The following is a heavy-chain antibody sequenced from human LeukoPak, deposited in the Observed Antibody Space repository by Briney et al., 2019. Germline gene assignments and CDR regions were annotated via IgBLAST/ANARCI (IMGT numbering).Heavy chain of an antibody. CDR2: ISVYNGNT. CDR3: ARQGYSGHSQGAADY. V-gene: IGHV1-18*04. CDR1: GYTFTGYY. D-gene: IGHD4-23*01. J-gene: IGHJ4*02. Sequence: ASVKVSCKASGYTFTGYYMHWVRQAPGQGLEWMGWISVYNGNTNCAQKFQGRVTMTTDTSTSTAHMELRSLRADDTAVYYCARQGYSGHSQGAADYWGQGTLVTVSS.